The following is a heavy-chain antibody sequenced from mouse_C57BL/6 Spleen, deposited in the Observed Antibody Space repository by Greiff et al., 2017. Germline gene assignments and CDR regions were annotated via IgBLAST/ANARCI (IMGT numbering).Heavy chain of an antibody. CDR2: IYPGDGDT. CDR3: ARNYYGSSLYFDD. CDR1: GYAFSSYW. J-gene: IGHJ2*01. Sequence: QVQLQQSGAELVKPGASVKISCKASGYAFSSYWMNWVKQRPGKGLEWIGQIYPGDGDTNYNRKFKGKATLTADKSSSTAYMQLSSLTSEESAVYVCARNYYGSSLYFDDWGQGTTLTVSS. V-gene: IGHV1-80*01. D-gene: IGHD1-1*01.